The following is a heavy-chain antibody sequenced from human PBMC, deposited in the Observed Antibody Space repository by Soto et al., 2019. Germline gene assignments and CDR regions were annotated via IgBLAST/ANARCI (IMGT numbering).Heavy chain of an antibody. CDR3: ARGQRFSDWFDP. CDR2: IYSSGST. J-gene: IGHJ5*02. Sequence: PSETLSLTCTVSGGAINSYYWTWIRQPAGKGLEWIGRIYSSGSTKYNPSLQSRVTVSLDTSKNQFSLRLTSVTAADAAVYYCARGQRFSDWFDPWGQGTLVTVSS. V-gene: IGHV4-4*07. D-gene: IGHD3-3*01. CDR1: GGAINSYY.